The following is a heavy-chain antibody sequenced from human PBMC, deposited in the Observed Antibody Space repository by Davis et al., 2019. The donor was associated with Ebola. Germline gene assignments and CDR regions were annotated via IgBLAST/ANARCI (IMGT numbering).Heavy chain of an antibody. CDR3: TRLWSSGDY. D-gene: IGHD6-19*01. J-gene: IGHJ4*02. CDR2: IRSKANSYAT. CDR1: GFTFSSYS. V-gene: IGHV3-73*01. Sequence: GESLKISCAASGFTFSSYSMNWVRQASGKGLEWVGRIRSKANSYATAYAASVKGRFTISRDDSKNTAYLQMNSLKTEDTAVYYCTRLWSSGDYWGQGTLVTVSS.